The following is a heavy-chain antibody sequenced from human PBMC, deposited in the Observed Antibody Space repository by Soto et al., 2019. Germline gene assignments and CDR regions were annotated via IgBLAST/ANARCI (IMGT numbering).Heavy chain of an antibody. V-gene: IGHV3-23*01. Sequence: EVQLLDSGGGLVQPGGSLRLSCAVSGFTLSDYGVTWVRQAPGKGLEWVSGFSGGGGGTFYADSVKGRFTISRDDSKNTAYLQMNGLGVEDTAVYYCVRWNGFGDHWGQGTLVTVPS. D-gene: IGHD1-1*01. CDR3: VRWNGFGDH. J-gene: IGHJ4*02. CDR2: FSGGGGGT. CDR1: GFTLSDYG.